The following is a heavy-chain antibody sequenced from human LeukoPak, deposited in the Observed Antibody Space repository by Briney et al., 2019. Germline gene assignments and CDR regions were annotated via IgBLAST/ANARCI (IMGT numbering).Heavy chain of an antibody. CDR2: ISSSSSTI. Sequence: GGSLRLSCAASGLTFSSYSMNWVRQAPGKGLEWVSYISSSSSTIYYADSVKGRFTISRDNAKNSLYLQMNSLRAEDTAVYYCARVAARLAPKDYYYYYMDVWGKGTTVTVSS. V-gene: IGHV3-48*01. J-gene: IGHJ6*03. CDR1: GLTFSSYS. CDR3: ARVAARLAPKDYYYYYMDV. D-gene: IGHD6-6*01.